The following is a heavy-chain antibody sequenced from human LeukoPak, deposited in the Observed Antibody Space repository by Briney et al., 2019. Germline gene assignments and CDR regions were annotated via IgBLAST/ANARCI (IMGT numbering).Heavy chain of an antibody. V-gene: IGHV1-2*02. J-gene: IGHJ4*02. D-gene: IGHD6-25*01. CDR2: MNPNSGGT. CDR3: AINKAAKSLDY. Sequence: ASVKVSCKTSGYSFINYYIHWVRQAPGQGLEWMAWMNPNSGGTSYAQKFQGRVTMTRDTSISTGYMELSRLRFDDTAAYYCAINKAAKSLDYWGQGTLVTVSS. CDR1: GYSFINYY.